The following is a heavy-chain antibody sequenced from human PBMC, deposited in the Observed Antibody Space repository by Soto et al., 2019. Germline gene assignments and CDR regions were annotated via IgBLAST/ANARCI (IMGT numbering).Heavy chain of an antibody. CDR3: AKTGFWSDYRVADY. J-gene: IGHJ4*02. D-gene: IGHD3-3*01. CDR2: INYSGST. V-gene: IGHV4-39*01. CDR1: GGSISSRSSY. Sequence: SETLSLTCTVSGGSISSRSSYWGWIRQPPGKGLEWIGSINYSGSTYYNPSLKSRITTSVDTSKNQFSLKLSSVTAADTAVYFCAKTGFWSDYRVADYWGQGTLVTVSS.